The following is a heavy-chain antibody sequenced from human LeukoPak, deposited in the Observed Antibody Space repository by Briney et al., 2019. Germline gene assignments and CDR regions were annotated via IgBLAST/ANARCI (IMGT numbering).Heavy chain of an antibody. Sequence: PSETLSLTCTVSGGSISSSSYYWGWIRQPPGKGLEWIGSIYYSGSTYYNPSLKSRVTISVDTSKNQFSLKLSSVPAADTAVYYCASGAAAAGTGYYYYYGMDVWGQGTTVTVSS. CDR2: IYYSGST. CDR3: ASGAAAAGTGYYYYYGMDV. D-gene: IGHD6-13*01. CDR1: GGSISSSSYY. J-gene: IGHJ6*02. V-gene: IGHV4-39*01.